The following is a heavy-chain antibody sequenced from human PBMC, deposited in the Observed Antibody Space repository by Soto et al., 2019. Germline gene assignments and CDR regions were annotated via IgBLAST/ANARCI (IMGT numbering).Heavy chain of an antibody. D-gene: IGHD3-3*01. CDR2: IYHSGRT. V-gene: IGHV4-61*01. Sequence: QVQLQESGPGLVKPSETLSLTCTVSGGSVSIGSHYWSWIRQPPGKGLEWIAYIYHSGRTDYNPSRRSRVTVSVDLSRNQFSLRRDSVTAADTAVYYCARDRYDDLNSFDAFDLWGQGTMVTVSS. J-gene: IGHJ3*01. CDR3: ARDRYDDLNSFDAFDL. CDR1: GGSVSIGSHY.